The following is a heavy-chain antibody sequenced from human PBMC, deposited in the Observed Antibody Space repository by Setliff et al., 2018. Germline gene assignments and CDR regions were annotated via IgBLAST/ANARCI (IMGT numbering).Heavy chain of an antibody. Sequence: PGVSLRLSCAASGFAFSGYSMNWVRQAPGKGLEWVSYISGSSHTISYADSVKGRFTISRDNAKNSLYLQMNSLRAEDTAVYYCASYGSWYERAYYYGMDVWGQGTTVTVSS. CDR3: ASYGSWYERAYYYGMDV. CDR2: ISGSSHTI. J-gene: IGHJ6*02. CDR1: GFAFSGYS. V-gene: IGHV3-48*01. D-gene: IGHD6-13*01.